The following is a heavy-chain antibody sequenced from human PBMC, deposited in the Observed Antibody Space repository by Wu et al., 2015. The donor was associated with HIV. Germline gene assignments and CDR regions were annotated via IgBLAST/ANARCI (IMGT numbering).Heavy chain of an antibody. Sequence: QVQLVQSGAEVKKPGASVKVSCKASGYTFTGYYMHWVRQAPGQGLEWMGWINPNSGGTNYAQKFQGRVTMTRDTSISTAYMELSRLRSDDTAVYYCARVWGGYYDSSGYYHFDYWGQGTLVTVSS. CDR2: INPNSGGT. CDR1: GYTFTGYY. V-gene: IGHV1-2*02. D-gene: IGHD3-22*01. J-gene: IGHJ4*02. CDR3: ARVWGGYYDSSGYYHFDY.